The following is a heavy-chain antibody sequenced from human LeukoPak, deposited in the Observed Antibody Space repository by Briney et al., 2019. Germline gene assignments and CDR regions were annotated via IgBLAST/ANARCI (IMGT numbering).Heavy chain of an antibody. J-gene: IGHJ4*02. V-gene: IGHV1-2*02. D-gene: IGHD3-22*01. CDR1: GYTFTSYY. CDR3: ARDSYYDSSGYYRY. CDR2: INPNSGGT. Sequence: GASVKVSCKASGYTFTSYYMHWVRQAPGQGLEWMGWINPNSGGTNYAQKFQGRVTMTRDTSISTAYMELSRLRSDDTAVYYCARDSYYDSSGYYRYWGQGTLVTVSS.